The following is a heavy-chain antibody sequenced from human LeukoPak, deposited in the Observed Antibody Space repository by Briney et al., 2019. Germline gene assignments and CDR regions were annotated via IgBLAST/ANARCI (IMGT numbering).Heavy chain of an antibody. J-gene: IGHJ4*02. CDR2: MNPNSGNT. D-gene: IGHD6-13*01. V-gene: IGHV1-8*03. Sequence: ASVKVSCKASGYTFTSYDINWVRQATGQGLEWMGWMNPNSGNTGYAQKFQGRVTITRNTSISTAYMELSSLRSDDTAFYHCARAPMGAAALYWGQGTLVTVSS. CDR1: GYTFTSYD. CDR3: ARAPMGAAALY.